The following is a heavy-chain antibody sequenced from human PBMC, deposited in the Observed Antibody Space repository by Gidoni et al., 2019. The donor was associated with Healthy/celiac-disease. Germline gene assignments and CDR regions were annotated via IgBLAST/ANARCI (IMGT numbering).Heavy chain of an antibody. CDR1: GGSFRCYY. J-gene: IGHJ4*02. CDR2: INHSGST. D-gene: IGHD2-2*01. Sequence: QVQLQQWGAGLLKPSKTLSLTCAVYGGSFRCYYWRWIRQPPGKGLEWIGEINHSGSTKYTPSRKSRVTISVDTSKNQFSLKLSSVTAADTAVYYCASYRVVPAASLSFDYWGQGTLVTVSS. CDR3: ASYRVVPAASLSFDY. V-gene: IGHV4-34*01.